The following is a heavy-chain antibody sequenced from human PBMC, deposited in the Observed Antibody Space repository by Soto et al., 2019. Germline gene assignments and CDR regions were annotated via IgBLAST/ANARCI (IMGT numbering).Heavy chain of an antibody. Sequence: ASVKVSCKASGYTFSSYVIHWVRQAPGQRLEWMGWIIAGNGNTNYAQKLQGRVTITTDTSTSTAYMELTSLRSDDTAVYYCARSPNYGMDVWGQGTTVTVSS. CDR2: IIAGNGNT. J-gene: IGHJ6*02. CDR1: GYTFSSYV. CDR3: ARSPNYGMDV. V-gene: IGHV1-3*01.